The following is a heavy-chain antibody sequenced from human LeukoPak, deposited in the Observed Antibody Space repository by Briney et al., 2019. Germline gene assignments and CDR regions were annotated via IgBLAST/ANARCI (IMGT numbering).Heavy chain of an antibody. Sequence: ASVKVSCKASGYTFTGYYMHWVRQAPGQGLEWIGWINPNSGDTKYAQKFQGRVTMTRDTSISTAYMELSRLRSDDTAVYSCARESGPYYDFWSGYYPHWFDPWGQGTLVTVSS. CDR2: INPNSGDT. CDR1: GYTFTGYY. CDR3: ARESGPYYDFWSGYYPHWFDP. D-gene: IGHD3-3*01. V-gene: IGHV1-2*02. J-gene: IGHJ5*02.